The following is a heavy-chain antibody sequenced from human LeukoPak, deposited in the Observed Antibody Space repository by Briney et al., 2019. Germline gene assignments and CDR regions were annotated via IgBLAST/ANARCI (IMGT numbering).Heavy chain of an antibody. D-gene: IGHD6-19*01. CDR2: INPDSGGT. CDR3: ARVGWGNLDY. Sequence: ASVKVSCKASGYTFTDYYIHWVRQAPGQGLEWMGWINPDSGGTKYAQKFQGRVTMTRDTSISTAYMELSSLRSEDTAVYYCARVGWGNLDYWGQGTLVTVSS. J-gene: IGHJ4*02. CDR1: GYTFTDYY. V-gene: IGHV1-2*02.